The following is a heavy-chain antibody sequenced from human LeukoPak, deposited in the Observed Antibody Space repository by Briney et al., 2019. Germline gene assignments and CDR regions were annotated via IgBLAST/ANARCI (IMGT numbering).Heavy chain of an antibody. CDR3: AREYGVPGLIGY. Sequence: GGSLRLSCAASGFTFSSYAMHWVRQAPGKGLEWVAVISYDGRNKYYADSVKGRFTISTDNSKNTLYLQMNSLRAEDTAVYSCAREYGVPGLIGYWGQGTLVTVSS. CDR2: ISYDGRNK. CDR1: GFTFSSYA. D-gene: IGHD2-2*01. J-gene: IGHJ4*02. V-gene: IGHV3-30*04.